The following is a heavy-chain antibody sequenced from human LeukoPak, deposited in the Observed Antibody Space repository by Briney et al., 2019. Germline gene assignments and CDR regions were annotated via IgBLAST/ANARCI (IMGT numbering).Heavy chain of an antibody. Sequence: SETLSLTCTVSGGSISRYYWSWIRQPPGKGLEWIGYMYYSGRTNYNPSLKSRVTISIDTSKNQFSLKLSSVTAADTAVYYCASHGTPNSYFDNWGQGILVTVSS. D-gene: IGHD4-23*01. CDR1: GGSISRYY. CDR2: MYYSGRT. V-gene: IGHV4-59*08. J-gene: IGHJ4*02. CDR3: ASHGTPNSYFDN.